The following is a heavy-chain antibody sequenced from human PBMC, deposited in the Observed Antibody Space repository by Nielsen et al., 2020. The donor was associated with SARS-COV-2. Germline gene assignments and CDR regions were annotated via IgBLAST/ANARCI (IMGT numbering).Heavy chain of an antibody. V-gene: IGHV1-18*04. CDR2: ISAYNGNT. Sequence: ASVKVSCKASGYTFTSYGISWVRQAPGQGLEWMGWISAYNGNTNYAQKLQGRVTMTTDTSTSTAYMELRSLRSDDTAVYYCARDLDVDGVVVPADHDYYYYYMDVWGKGTTVTVSS. CDR3: ARDLDVDGVVVPADHDYYYYYMDV. J-gene: IGHJ6*03. D-gene: IGHD2-2*01. CDR1: GYTFTSYG.